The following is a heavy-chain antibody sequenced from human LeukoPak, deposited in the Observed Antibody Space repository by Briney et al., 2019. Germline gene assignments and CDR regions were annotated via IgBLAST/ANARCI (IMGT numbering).Heavy chain of an antibody. D-gene: IGHD1-1*01. J-gene: IGHJ6*03. Sequence: RASVKVSCKASGGTFSSYAISWVRQAPGQGLGWMGGIIPIFGTANYAQKFQGRVTITADESTSTAYMELSSLRSEDTAVYYCARTTELDPSHYYMDVWGKGTTVTVSS. CDR3: ARTTELDPSHYYMDV. CDR1: GGTFSSYA. CDR2: IIPIFGTA. V-gene: IGHV1-69*13.